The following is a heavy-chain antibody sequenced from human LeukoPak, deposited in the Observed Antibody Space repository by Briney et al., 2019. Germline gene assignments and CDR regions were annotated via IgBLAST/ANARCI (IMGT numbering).Heavy chain of an antibody. V-gene: IGHV3-23*01. CDR2: ISGSGGST. D-gene: IGHD3-10*01. CDR3: ARDPRGMYYFDY. Sequence: PGGSLRLSCAASGFTFSSYAMSWVRQAPGKGLEWVSAISGSGGSTYYADSVKGRFTISRDNSKNTLYLQMNSLRAEDTAVYYCARDPRGMYYFDYWGQGTPVTVSS. CDR1: GFTFSSYA. J-gene: IGHJ4*02.